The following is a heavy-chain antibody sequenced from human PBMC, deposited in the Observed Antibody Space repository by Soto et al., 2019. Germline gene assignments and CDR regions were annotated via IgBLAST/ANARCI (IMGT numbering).Heavy chain of an antibody. D-gene: IGHD6-19*01. CDR2: IYYSGST. V-gene: IGHV4-59*01. CDR3: ASTAHSSGWYSGGFDY. J-gene: IGHJ4*02. CDR1: GGSISSYY. Sequence: LSLTCTVFGGSISSYYWSWIRQPPGKGLEWIGYIYYSGSTNYNPSLKSRVTISVDTSKNQFSLKLSSVTAADTAVYYCASTAHSSGWYSGGFDYRGQGTLVTVPQ.